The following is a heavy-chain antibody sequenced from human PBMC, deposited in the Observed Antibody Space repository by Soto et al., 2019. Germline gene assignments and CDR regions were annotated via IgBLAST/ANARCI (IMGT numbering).Heavy chain of an antibody. CDR2: ISYDGSNK. CDR3: AKDSVVGATWGMNWFDP. CDR1: GFTFSSYG. D-gene: IGHD1-26*01. V-gene: IGHV3-30*18. Sequence: QVQLVESGGGVVQPGRSLRLSCAASGFTFSSYGMHWVRQAPGKGLEWVAVISYDGSNKYYADSVKGRFTISRDNSKNTLYVQMNSLRAEDTAVYYCAKDSVVGATWGMNWFDPWGQGTLVTVSS. J-gene: IGHJ5*02.